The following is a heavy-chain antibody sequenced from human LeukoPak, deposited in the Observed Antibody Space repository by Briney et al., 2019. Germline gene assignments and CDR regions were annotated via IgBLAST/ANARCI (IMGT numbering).Heavy chain of an antibody. D-gene: IGHD3-16*01. V-gene: IGHV4-59*01. CDR1: GGSISSYY. CDR3: ARVPITFRYYYMDV. Sequence: SETLSLTCTVSGGSISSYYWSWIRQPPGKGLEWIGYIYYSGSTNYNPSLKSRVTISADTSKNQFSLKLNSVTAADTAVYYCARVPITFRYYYMDVWGKGTTVTVSS. CDR2: IYYSGST. J-gene: IGHJ6*03.